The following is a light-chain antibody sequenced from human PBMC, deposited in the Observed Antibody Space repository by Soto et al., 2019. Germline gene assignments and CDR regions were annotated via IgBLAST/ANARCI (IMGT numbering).Light chain of an antibody. CDR1: HSVGSN. CDR3: QQSYNAPIT. Sequence: EIVLMQSPGTLSLSPGETATLSCRASHSVGSNLAWYQQNPGQAPRLLIYGASTRATGVPARFSGSGSATQFTLTISSLQPEDFATYYCQQSYNAPITFGQGTRLEI. V-gene: IGKV3-15*01. J-gene: IGKJ5*01. CDR2: GAS.